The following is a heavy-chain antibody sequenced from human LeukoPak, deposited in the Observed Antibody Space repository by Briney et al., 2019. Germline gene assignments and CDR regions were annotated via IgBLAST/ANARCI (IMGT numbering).Heavy chain of an antibody. V-gene: IGHV3-74*01. D-gene: IGHD2-2*01. CDR3: AREFYCTSASCHDY. CDR1: GFTFRRYW. J-gene: IGHJ4*02. CDR2: INSDGSST. Sequence: GGSLRLSCAASGFTFRRYWMHWVRQAAGKGRVWVSRINSDGSSTTYADSVTGRFTISRDNAKNTLYLQMNSLRAEDTAVYYCAREFYCTSASCHDYWGQGTLVTVSS.